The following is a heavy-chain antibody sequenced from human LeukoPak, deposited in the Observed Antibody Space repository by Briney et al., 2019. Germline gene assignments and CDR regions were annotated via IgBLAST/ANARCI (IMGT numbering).Heavy chain of an antibody. CDR1: GFTLSSYS. J-gene: IGHJ6*03. CDR2: ISSSSSPI. CDR3: TRSPSSITTPGRYYYYYMDV. D-gene: IGHD6-13*01. Sequence: GGSLRLSCAASGFTLSSYSMNWVRQAPGRGLEWVSYISSSSSPIYYADSVKGRFTISRDNAKNSLYLQMNSLRAEDTALYYCTRSPSSITTPGRYYYYYMDVWGKGTTVTVSS. V-gene: IGHV3-48*04.